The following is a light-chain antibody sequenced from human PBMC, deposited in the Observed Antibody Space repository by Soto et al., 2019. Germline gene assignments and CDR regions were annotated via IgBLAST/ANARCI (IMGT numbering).Light chain of an antibody. V-gene: IGKV3-20*01. CDR1: QSVSSSF. CDR3: HQFDSSLT. J-gene: IGKJ1*01. Sequence: EILLTQSPATLSLSPGEGATFSCRASQSVSSSFLAWYQQQPGQAPRLLIYATSRRAPGISDRFSGSGSGTDFTLTISRLEPEDFAVYYCHQFDSSLTFGQGTKVEIK. CDR2: ATS.